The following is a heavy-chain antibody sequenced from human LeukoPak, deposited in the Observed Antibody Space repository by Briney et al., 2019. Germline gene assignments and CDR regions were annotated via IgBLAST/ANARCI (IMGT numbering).Heavy chain of an antibody. CDR3: ACGGSFNY. J-gene: IGHJ4*02. Sequence: PGGSLRLSCVAFGFILRSYAMSWVRQAPGKGLEWVSSISTGGSPTLYSDSVKGRFTISRDNSKNTLYLQMNSLRADDTAVYYCACGGSFNYWGQGTLVTVSS. V-gene: IGHV3-23*01. CDR1: GFILRSYA. CDR2: ISTGGSPT. D-gene: IGHD2-15*01.